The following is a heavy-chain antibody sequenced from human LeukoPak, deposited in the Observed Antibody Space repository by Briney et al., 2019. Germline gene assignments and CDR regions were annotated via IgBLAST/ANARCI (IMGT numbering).Heavy chain of an antibody. Sequence: GGSLRLSCAASGFTVSSNYMSWVRQAPGKGLEWVSVIYSGGSTYYADSVKGRFTISRDNSKNTLYLQMNSLRAEDTAVYYCARWGSTSCYDYWGQGTLATVSS. CDR2: IYSGGST. CDR1: GFTVSSNY. D-gene: IGHD2-2*01. J-gene: IGHJ4*02. V-gene: IGHV3-53*01. CDR3: ARWGSTSCYDY.